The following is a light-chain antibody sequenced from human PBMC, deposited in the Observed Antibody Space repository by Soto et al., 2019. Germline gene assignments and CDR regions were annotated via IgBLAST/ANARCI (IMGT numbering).Light chain of an antibody. CDR1: QSVSSN. CDR3: QQYGPSGAT. Sequence: EIVMTQSPATLSVSPGERATLSCRASQSVSSNLAWYQQKPGQAPRLIIYGASTRATGIPARFSGTGSGTEFTLTISSLQSEDFAVYYCQQYGPSGATFGGGTKVEIK. J-gene: IGKJ4*01. CDR2: GAS. V-gene: IGKV3D-15*01.